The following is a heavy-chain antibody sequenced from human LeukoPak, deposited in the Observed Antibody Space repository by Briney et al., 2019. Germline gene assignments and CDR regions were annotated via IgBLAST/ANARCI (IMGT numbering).Heavy chain of an antibody. CDR1: GFTFSNYA. CDR2: ISGSGGST. CDR3: AKGTVPAAPNWFDP. J-gene: IGHJ5*02. D-gene: IGHD2-2*01. V-gene: IGHV3-23*01. Sequence: AGGSLRLSCVVSGFTFSNYAMSWVRQAPGKRLEWVSAISGSGGSTYYADSVKGRFTISRDNSKNTLYLQMNSLRAEDTAVYYCAKGTVPAAPNWFDPWGQGTLVTVSS.